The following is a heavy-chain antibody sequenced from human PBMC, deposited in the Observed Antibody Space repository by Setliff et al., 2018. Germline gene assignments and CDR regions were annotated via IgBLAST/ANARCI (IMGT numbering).Heavy chain of an antibody. CDR1: GGSINNYY. D-gene: IGHD2-21*01. CDR2: VYSNVGT. V-gene: IGHV4-4*07. J-gene: IGHJ6*03. CDR3: ARGLEGEDYFYYMDV. Sequence: SETLSLTCTVSGGSINNYYWSWIRQPAGKGLEWIGRVYSNVGTNFNPSLKSRVTMSVDASKNQISLKLMSVTAADTAVYYCARGLEGEDYFYYMDVWGKGNTVTVSS.